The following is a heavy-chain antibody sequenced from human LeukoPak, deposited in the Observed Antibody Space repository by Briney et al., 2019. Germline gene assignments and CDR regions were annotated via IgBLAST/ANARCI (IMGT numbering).Heavy chain of an antibody. V-gene: IGHV1-69*13. CDR1: GGTFSSYA. Sequence: GASVKVSCKAPGGTFSSYAISWVRQAPGQGLEWMGGIIPIFGTANYAQKFQGRVTITADESTSTAYMELRSLRSDDTAVYYCARDRAQWLPNWFDPWGQGTLVTVSS. CDR2: IIPIFGTA. CDR3: ARDRAQWLPNWFDP. J-gene: IGHJ5*02. D-gene: IGHD6-19*01.